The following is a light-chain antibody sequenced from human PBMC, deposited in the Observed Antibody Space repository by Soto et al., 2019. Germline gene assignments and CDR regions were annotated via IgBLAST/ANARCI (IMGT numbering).Light chain of an antibody. V-gene: IGKV3-20*01. CDR1: QSVGSN. CDR2: GAS. Sequence: EIVLTRSPATLSVSQGERATLSCRASQSVGSNLAWYQQRPGQAPRLLIYGASSRATGIPDRFSGSGSGTDFTLTISRLEPEDFALYYCQQCGNSPPLTFGGGTKVDI. CDR3: QQCGNSPPLT. J-gene: IGKJ4*01.